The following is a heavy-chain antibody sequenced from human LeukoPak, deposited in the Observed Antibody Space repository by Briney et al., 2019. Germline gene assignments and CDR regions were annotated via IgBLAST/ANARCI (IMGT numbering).Heavy chain of an antibody. V-gene: IGHV1-18*01. CDR3: ARVPHPNIVVVPAADNWFDP. CDR2: ISAYNGNT. J-gene: IGHJ5*02. CDR1: GYTFTSYG. D-gene: IGHD2-2*01. Sequence: ASVTVSCKASGYTFTSYGISWVRQAPGQGLEWMGWISAYNGNTNYAQKLQGRVTMTTDTSTSTAYMELRSLRSDDTAVYYCARVPHPNIVVVPAADNWFDPWGQGTLVTVSS.